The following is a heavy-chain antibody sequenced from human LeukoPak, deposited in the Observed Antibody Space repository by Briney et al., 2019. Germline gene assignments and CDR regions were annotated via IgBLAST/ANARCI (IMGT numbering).Heavy chain of an antibody. V-gene: IGHV4-4*07. CDR3: ARSDPIAVAGVDY. J-gene: IGHJ4*02. Sequence: SETLSLTCIVSGGSISSYYWSWIRQPAGKGLEWIGRTYSSGNTNYNPSLKSRVTILVDKSKNQFSLKLSSVTAADTAVYYCARSDPIAVAGVDYWGQGTLVTVSS. D-gene: IGHD6-19*01. CDR2: TYSSGNT. CDR1: GGSISSYY.